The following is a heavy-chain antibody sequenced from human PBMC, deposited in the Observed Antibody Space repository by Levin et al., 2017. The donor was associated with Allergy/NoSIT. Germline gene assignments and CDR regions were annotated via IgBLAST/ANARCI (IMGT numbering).Heavy chain of an antibody. V-gene: IGHV3-23*01. D-gene: IGHD6-19*01. CDR2: ISGSGGST. J-gene: IGHJ5*02. CDR1: GFTFSSYA. CDR3: AKVSDSSGWLS. Sequence: TGGSLRLSCAASGFTFSSYAMSWVRQAPGKGLEWVSAISGSGGSTYYADSVKGRFTISRDNSKNTLYLQMNSLRAEDTAVFYCAKVSDSSGWLSWGQGTLVTVSS.